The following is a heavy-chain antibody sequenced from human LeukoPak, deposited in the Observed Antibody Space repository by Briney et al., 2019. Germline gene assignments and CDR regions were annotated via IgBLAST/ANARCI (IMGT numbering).Heavy chain of an antibody. CDR3: AKGRLRFLEWLLWEYYYYMDV. Sequence: GGSLRLSCAASGFTFSSYAMSWVRQAPGKGLEWVSAISGSGGSTYYADSVKGRFTISRDNSKNTLYLQMNSLRAEDTAVYYCAKGRLRFLEWLLWEYYYYMDVWGKGTTVTVSS. V-gene: IGHV3-23*01. D-gene: IGHD3-3*01. CDR1: GFTFSSYA. CDR2: ISGSGGST. J-gene: IGHJ6*03.